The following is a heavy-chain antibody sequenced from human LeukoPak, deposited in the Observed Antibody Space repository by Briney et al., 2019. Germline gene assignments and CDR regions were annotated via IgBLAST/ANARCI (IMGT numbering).Heavy chain of an antibody. CDR1: GGSFSGYY. J-gene: IGHJ6*03. CDR3: ARAPHPGSGHRFYYMDV. CDR2: INHSGST. D-gene: IGHD3-10*01. Sequence: SETLSLTFAVYGGSFSGYYWSWIRQPPGKGLEWIGEINHSGSTNYNPSLKSRVTISVDTSKNQFSLKLSSVTAADTAVYYCARAPHPGSGHRFYYMDVWGKGTTVTVSS. V-gene: IGHV4-34*01.